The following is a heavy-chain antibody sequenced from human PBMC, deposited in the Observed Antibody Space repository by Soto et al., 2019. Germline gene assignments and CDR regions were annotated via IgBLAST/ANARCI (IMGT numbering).Heavy chain of an antibody. CDR2: IGTIRDT. Sequence: EVQLVESGGGLVQPGGSLRLSCAASGFTFSTYDMHWVRQATGKGLEWVSAIGTIRDTYYLDSVKGRFTISRENAKNSVYLQMNSLRAGDTAVYYCARGRSNQYESSPPPKFYPWGRGTLVTVSS. V-gene: IGHV3-13*01. D-gene: IGHD2-8*01. CDR3: ARGRSNQYESSPPPKFYP. J-gene: IGHJ5*02. CDR1: GFTFSTYD.